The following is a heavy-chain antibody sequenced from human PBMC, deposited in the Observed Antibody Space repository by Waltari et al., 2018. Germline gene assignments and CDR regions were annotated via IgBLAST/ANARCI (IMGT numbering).Heavy chain of an antibody. CDR2: INPNSGGT. CDR1: GYTFTGYY. CDR3: ARGPPRWELLIDAIDI. D-gene: IGHD1-26*01. V-gene: IGHV1-2*06. Sequence: QVQLVQSGAEVKKPGASVKVSCKASGYTFTGYYMHWVRQALGQGLEWMGRINPNSGGTNYAQKFQGRVTMTRDTSISTAYMELSRLRSDDTAVYYCARGPPRWELLIDAIDIWGQGTMVTVSS. J-gene: IGHJ3*02.